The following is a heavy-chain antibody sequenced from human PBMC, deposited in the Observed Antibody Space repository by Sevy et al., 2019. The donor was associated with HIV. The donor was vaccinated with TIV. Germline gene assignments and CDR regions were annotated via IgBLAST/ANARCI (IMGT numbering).Heavy chain of an antibody. CDR2: IKQDGNEK. V-gene: IGHV3-7*01. CDR3: AGDEVAGRSGPWKADYYYAGMDV. Sequence: GGSLRLSCVASGFIFSDYWMTWVRQAPGKGLEWVANIKQDGNEKYYMDSAKGRFTISRDNAKNSVYLQVNSLRAEDTAVYYCAGDEVAGRSGPWKADYYYAGMDVWGQGTMVTVSS. J-gene: IGHJ6*02. D-gene: IGHD6-19*01. CDR1: GFIFSDYW.